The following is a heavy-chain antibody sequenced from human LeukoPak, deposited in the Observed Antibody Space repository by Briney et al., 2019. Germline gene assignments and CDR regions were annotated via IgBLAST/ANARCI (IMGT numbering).Heavy chain of an antibody. CDR1: GFTFSSYA. V-gene: IGHV3-30*18. CDR2: ISYDGLYK. J-gene: IGHJ4*02. D-gene: IGHD2-15*01. CDR3: AKGEVAVVAASPEY. Sequence: GGSLRLSCAASGFTFSSYAMHWVRQSPGKGLEWVAVISYDGLYKYSADSVQDRFNISRDNSKNTLYLQMNSLRREDTALYYCAKGEVAVVAASPEYWGQGTLVTVSS.